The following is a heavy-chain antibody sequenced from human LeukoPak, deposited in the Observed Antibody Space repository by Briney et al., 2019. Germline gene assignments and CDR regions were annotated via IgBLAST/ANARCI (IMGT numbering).Heavy chain of an antibody. Sequence: ASVKVSCKVSGYTLTELSMHWVRQAPGKGLEWMGGFDPEDGETIYAQKFQGRVTMTRDMSTSTVYMELSSLRSEDTAVYYCARGRSTMVRGVIRWFDPWGQGTLVTVSS. D-gene: IGHD3-10*01. V-gene: IGHV1-24*01. CDR3: ARGRSTMVRGVIRWFDP. CDR2: FDPEDGET. J-gene: IGHJ5*02. CDR1: GYTLTELS.